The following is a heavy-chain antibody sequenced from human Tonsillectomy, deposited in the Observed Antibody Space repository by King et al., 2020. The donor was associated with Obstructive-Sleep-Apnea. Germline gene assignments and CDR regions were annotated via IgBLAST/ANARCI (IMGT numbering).Heavy chain of an antibody. D-gene: IGHD6-25*01. CDR2: ISAHNGYT. CDR3: ARVRRIVAGGSSLAYWGQGSCLDY. J-gene: IGHJ4*02. V-gene: IGHV1-18*01. Sequence: VQLVQSGAEMRKPGASVKVSCKASGYTFSTNGITWVRQAPGQGLEWMGWISAHNGYTDYAQKLQGRVTMTTDSSTSTAYMELRSLRSDDTAVYYCARVRRIVAGGSSLAYWGQGSCLDYWGQGTLVTVSS. CDR1: GYTFSTNG.